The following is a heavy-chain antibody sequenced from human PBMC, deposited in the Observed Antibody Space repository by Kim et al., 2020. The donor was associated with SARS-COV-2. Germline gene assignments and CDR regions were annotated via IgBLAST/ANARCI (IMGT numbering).Heavy chain of an antibody. CDR3: TRAGISIFGIITRAFDI. J-gene: IGHJ3*02. Sequence: SQTLSLTCAISGDSVSSNSAAWEWIRQSPSRGLEWLGRTYYRSKWYSDYAVSVKSRITLNADTSKNQFSLHLKSVTPEDTALYFCTRAGISIFGIITRAFDIWGPGTLGTVSS. D-gene: IGHD3-3*01. CDR2: TYYRSKWYS. CDR1: GDSVSSNSAA. V-gene: IGHV6-1*01.